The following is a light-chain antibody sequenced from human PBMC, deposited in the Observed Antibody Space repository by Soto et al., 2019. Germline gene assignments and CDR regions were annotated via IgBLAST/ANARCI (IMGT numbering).Light chain of an antibody. CDR1: SSDVGGYKY. Sequence: QSALTQPRSVSGSPGQSVTIACTGTSSDVGGYKYVSWYQQHPGKVPKLIIYDVSQWPSGVPDRFSGSKSGNTASLTISGLQAEDEADYYCCSYAGSYIWVFGGGTKLTVL. V-gene: IGLV2-11*01. CDR2: DVS. CDR3: CSYAGSYIWV. J-gene: IGLJ3*02.